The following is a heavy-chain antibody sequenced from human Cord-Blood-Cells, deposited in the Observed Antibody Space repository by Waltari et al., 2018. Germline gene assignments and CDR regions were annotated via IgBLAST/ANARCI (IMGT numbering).Heavy chain of an antibody. CDR2: FEPEDGET. D-gene: IGHD3-16*02. J-gene: IGHJ5*02. Sequence: QVQLVQSGAEVKKPVASVKVSCKVSGYTLTELSMHWVRQAPGKGLEWMGGFEPEDGETIYAQKFQGRVTMTEDTSTDTAYMELSSLRSEDTAVYYCATALMITFGGVIANWFDPWGQGTLVTVSS. CDR3: ATALMITFGGVIANWFDP. CDR1: GYTLTELS. V-gene: IGHV1-24*01.